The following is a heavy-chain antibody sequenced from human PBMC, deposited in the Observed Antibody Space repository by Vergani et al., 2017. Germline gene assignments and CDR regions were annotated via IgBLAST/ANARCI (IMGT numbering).Heavy chain of an antibody. CDR3: ATIGYMRWGYYFDY. V-gene: IGHV4-4*03. CDR2: ICHTEDT. Sequence: QVQLQQWGAGVVKPPGTLSLTCAVSGDSISSNNCWTWVRQPPGKGLEWIGEICHTEDTKYSPSLKSRVTVSVDESRNLFSLRLNSVTAADTAVYYCATIGYMRWGYYFDYWGQGILVTVSS. D-gene: IGHD2-2*02. CDR1: GDSISSNNC. J-gene: IGHJ4*02.